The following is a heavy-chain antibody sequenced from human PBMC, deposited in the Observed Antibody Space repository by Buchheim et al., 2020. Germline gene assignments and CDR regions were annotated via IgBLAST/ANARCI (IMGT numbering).Heavy chain of an antibody. CDR2: ISSSSSTI. CDR3: ARDRLEYYYYGMDV. D-gene: IGHD4-11*01. V-gene: IGHV3-48*01. J-gene: IGHJ6*02. Sequence: EVQLVESGGGLVQPGGSLRLSCAASAFTFSSYTMNWVRQAPGKGLEWVSYISSSSSTIYYADSVKGRFTISRDNAKNSLYLQMNSLRAEDTAVYYCARDRLEYYYYGMDVWGRGTT. CDR1: AFTFSSYT.